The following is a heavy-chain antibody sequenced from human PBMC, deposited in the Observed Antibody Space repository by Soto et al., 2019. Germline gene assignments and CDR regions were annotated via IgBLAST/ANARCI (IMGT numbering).Heavy chain of an antibody. D-gene: IGHD2-15*01. CDR1: GFTFTSSA. Sequence: SVKVSCKASGFTFTSSALQWVRQARGQRLEWIGWIVVGSGNTNYAQSFQERVTITRDMSTSTAYMELNRLRSDDTAVYYCAARGGRDYYMDVWGKGTTVTVSS. V-gene: IGHV1-58*01. J-gene: IGHJ6*03. CDR2: IVVGSGNT. CDR3: AARGGRDYYMDV.